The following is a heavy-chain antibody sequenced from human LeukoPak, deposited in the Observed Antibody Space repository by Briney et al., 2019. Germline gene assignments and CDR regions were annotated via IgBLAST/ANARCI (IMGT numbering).Heavy chain of an antibody. J-gene: IGHJ6*03. CDR3: ARDTAAYDSSGYEYYYYMDV. CDR2: IYYSGST. CDR1: GGSISSSIYY. Sequence: SETLSLTCTISGGSISSSIYYWGWIRQPPGKGLEWIGSIYYSGSTNYNPSLKSRVTISVDTSKNQFSLKLSSVTAADTAVYYCARDTAAYDSSGYEYYYYMDVWGKGTTVTVSS. D-gene: IGHD3-22*01. V-gene: IGHV4-39*07.